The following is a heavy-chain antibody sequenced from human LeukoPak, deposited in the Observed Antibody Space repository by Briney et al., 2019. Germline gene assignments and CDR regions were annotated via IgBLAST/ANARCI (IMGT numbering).Heavy chain of an antibody. V-gene: IGHV3-21*01. D-gene: IGHD3-3*01. CDR2: ISTSSSYI. CDR1: GFTLSSYN. J-gene: IGHJ4*02. CDR3: ARVMDFWSGYYAPFDY. Sequence: GGSLRLSCAASGFTLSSYNMNWVRQAPGKGLEWVSSISTSSSYIYYADSVKGRFTISRDNARNSLYLQMSSLRAEDTAVYYCARVMDFWSGYYAPFDYWGQGTLVTVSS.